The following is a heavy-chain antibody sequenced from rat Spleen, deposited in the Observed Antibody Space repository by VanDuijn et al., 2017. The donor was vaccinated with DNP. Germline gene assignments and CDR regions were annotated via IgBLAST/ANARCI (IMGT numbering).Heavy chain of an antibody. CDR3: ARHEDTTGITPFDY. Sequence: EVQLVESGGGLVQPGRSLKLSCAASGFTFSNYDMAWVRQAPTKGLEWVASISTSGGSTYYRDSVKGRFTVSRDNAKSTLYLQMDSLRSEDTATYYCARHEDTTGITPFDYWGQGVMVTVSS. V-gene: IGHV5-25*01. CDR1: GFTFSNYD. CDR2: ISTSGGST. J-gene: IGHJ2*01. D-gene: IGHD1-9*01.